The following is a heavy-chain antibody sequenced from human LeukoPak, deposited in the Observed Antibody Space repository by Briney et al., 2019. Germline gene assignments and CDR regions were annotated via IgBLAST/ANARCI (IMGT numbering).Heavy chain of an antibody. Sequence: SETLSLTCAVSGDSISTSNSYWGWIRRPPGKGLEWIGSIYYSGRTYYNPSLKSRVTISVDTSKNQFSLKLSSVTAADTAVYYCARDSDSSGYYFDYWGQGTLVTVSS. J-gene: IGHJ4*02. CDR3: ARDSDSSGYYFDY. CDR2: IYYSGRT. V-gene: IGHV4-39*07. CDR1: GDSISTSNSY. D-gene: IGHD3-22*01.